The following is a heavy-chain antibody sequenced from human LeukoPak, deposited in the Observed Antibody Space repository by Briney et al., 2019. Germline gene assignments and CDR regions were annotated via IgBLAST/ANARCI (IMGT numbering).Heavy chain of an antibody. CDR2: IYTSGST. V-gene: IGHV4-61*02. CDR3: AREMGDSGILGL. Sequence: SQTLSLTCTVSGGSISSGSYYWSWIRQPAGKGLEWIGRIYTSGSTNYNPSLKSRVTISVDTSKNQFSLKLSSVTAADTAVYYCAREMGDSGILGLWGRGTLVTVSS. J-gene: IGHJ2*01. CDR1: GGSISSGSYY. D-gene: IGHD2-21*01.